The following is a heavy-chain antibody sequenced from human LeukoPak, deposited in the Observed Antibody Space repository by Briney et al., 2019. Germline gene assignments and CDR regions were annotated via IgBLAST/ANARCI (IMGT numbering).Heavy chain of an antibody. J-gene: IGHJ5*01. CDR2: ISFDGSKK. CDR1: GFTFSNYG. V-gene: IGHV3-30*18. Sequence: GGSLRLSCAASGFTFSNYGVHWVRQAPGKGLEWVALISFDGSKKYFADSVKGRFTLSRDNSKNTLYLQMNSLRGEDTAVYYCAKDWNNWFDSWGQGTLVTVSS. CDR3: AKDWNNWFDS. D-gene: IGHD1-1*01.